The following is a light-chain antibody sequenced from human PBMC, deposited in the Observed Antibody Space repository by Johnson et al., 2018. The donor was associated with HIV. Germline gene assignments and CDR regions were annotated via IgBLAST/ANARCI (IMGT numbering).Light chain of an antibody. CDR2: ANN. J-gene: IGLJ1*01. V-gene: IGLV1-51*02. Sequence: QPVLTQPPSVSAAPGQKVTISCSGSSSNIGNNFVSWYQQLPGTAPKLLIYANNKRPSVITHRFSGSKSFPSATLAITVLQPGDEADYSCGTWDNCLSGDVFGSGTKVTVL. CDR3: GTWDNCLSGDV. CDR1: SSNIGNNF.